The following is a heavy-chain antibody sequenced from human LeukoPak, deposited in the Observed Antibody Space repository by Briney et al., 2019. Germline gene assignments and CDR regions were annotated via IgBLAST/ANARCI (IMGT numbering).Heavy chain of an antibody. D-gene: IGHD3-22*01. CDR3: ARHLFGSGYYPDY. Sequence: GSLRLSCAASGFTFSSYWMSWVRQAPGKGLEWIGTIYYSGSTYYNPSLKSRVTISVDTSKNQFSLKLTSVTATDTAVYYCARHLFGSGYYPDYWGQGTLVTVSS. CDR2: IYYSGST. J-gene: IGHJ4*02. V-gene: IGHV4-39*01. CDR1: GFTFSSYW.